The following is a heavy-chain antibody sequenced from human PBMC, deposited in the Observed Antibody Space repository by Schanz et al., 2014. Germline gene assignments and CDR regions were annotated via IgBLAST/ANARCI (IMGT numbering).Heavy chain of an antibody. CDR3: AGGGAMVQEINFAY. CDR1: GYTFTNFY. V-gene: IGHV1-46*03. J-gene: IGHJ4*02. D-gene: IGHD3-10*01. Sequence: QVQLVQSGTEVKKPGASVKVSCKASGYTFTNFYIHWVRQAPGQGLEWVGIINPSEGGTSFPQKLKGRLTMTRDTTTSAFYMELSSLRSEDTAVYYCAGGGAMVQEINFAYWGQGSLVTVSS. CDR2: INPSEGGT.